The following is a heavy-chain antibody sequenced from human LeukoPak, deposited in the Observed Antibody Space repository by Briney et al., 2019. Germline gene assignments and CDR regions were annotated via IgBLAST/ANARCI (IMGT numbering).Heavy chain of an antibody. D-gene: IGHD2-2*01. J-gene: IGHJ4*02. CDR2: IDSSSNTV. CDR3: ARWYCSSTSCYYDY. Sequence: LSLTCTVSGGSISSYYWSWIRQPPGKGLEWISYIDSSSNTVDYADSVKGRFTISGDNTHNSLYLQMDSLRAEDTAVYYCARWYCSSTSCYYDYWGQGTLVTVSS. CDR1: GGSISSYY. V-gene: IGHV3-11*04.